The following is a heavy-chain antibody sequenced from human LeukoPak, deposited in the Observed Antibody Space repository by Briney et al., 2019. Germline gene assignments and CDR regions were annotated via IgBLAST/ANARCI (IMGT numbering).Heavy chain of an antibody. CDR3: AGGGSSWYLYYYGMDV. J-gene: IGHJ6*02. Sequence: ASVKVSCKASGYTFTSYDINWVRQATGQGLEWMGWMNPNSGNTGYAQKFQGRVTMTRNTSISTAYMELSSLRSEDTAVYYCAGGGSSWYLYYYGMDVWGQGTTVTVSS. V-gene: IGHV1-8*01. D-gene: IGHD6-13*01. CDR2: MNPNSGNT. CDR1: GYTFTSYD.